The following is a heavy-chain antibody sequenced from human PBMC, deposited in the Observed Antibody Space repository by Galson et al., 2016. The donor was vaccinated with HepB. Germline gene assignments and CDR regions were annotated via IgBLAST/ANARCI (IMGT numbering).Heavy chain of an antibody. CDR2: IYYSGST. D-gene: IGHD1-26*01. CDR3: ARAPVGAMSLYYFDD. J-gene: IGHJ4*02. V-gene: IGHV4-59*01. Sequence: SETLSLTCTVSGGSISSYYWSWIRQPPGKGLEWIGYIYYSGSTNYNPSLKSRVTISVDTSKNQFSLKLSSVTAADTAGYYCARAPVGAMSLYYFDDWGQGALFTVSA. CDR1: GGSISSYY.